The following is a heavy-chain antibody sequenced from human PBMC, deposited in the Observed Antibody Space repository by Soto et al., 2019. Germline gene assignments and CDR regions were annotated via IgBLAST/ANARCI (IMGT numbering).Heavy chain of an antibody. CDR3: ARAPKIVVVSYYYYGMDV. Sequence: SETLSLTCAVYGGSFSGYYWSWIRQPPGKGLEWIGEINHSGSTNYNPSLKSRVNISVDTSKNQFSLKLSSVTAADTAVYYCARAPKIVVVSYYYYGMDVWGKGTTVKSPQ. V-gene: IGHV4-34*01. CDR2: INHSGST. D-gene: IGHD3-22*01. CDR1: GGSFSGYY. J-gene: IGHJ6*04.